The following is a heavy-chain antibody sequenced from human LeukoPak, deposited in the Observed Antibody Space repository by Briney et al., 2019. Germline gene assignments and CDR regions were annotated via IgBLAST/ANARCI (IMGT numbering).Heavy chain of an antibody. J-gene: IGHJ6*02. CDR3: AQVVAATPSLGMDV. V-gene: IGHV3-23*01. Sequence: GGSLRLSCAASGFTFSSNAMSWVRQAPGKGLEWVSGISGGGGSINYADSVKGRFTISRDNSKNTLYLQMNSLRAEDTAVYYCAQVVAATPSLGMDVWGQGTTVTVSS. CDR1: GFTFSSNA. CDR2: ISGGGGSI. D-gene: IGHD2-15*01.